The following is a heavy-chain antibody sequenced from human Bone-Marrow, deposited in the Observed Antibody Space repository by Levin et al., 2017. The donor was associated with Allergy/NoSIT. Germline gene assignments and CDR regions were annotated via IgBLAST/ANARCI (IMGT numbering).Heavy chain of an antibody. CDR3: AKEEYTSGFLTSDF. CDR2: VNTGGDGT. Sequence: GESLKISCAASGFIFSAHAMTWVRQAPGKGLEWVSTVNTGGDGTYHTDSVKGRFTISRDNSKNTLFLQMNSLRADDTAIYYCAKEEYTSGFLTSDFWGQGALVTVSS. J-gene: IGHJ4*02. CDR1: GFIFSAHA. D-gene: IGHD5-12*01. V-gene: IGHV3-23*01.